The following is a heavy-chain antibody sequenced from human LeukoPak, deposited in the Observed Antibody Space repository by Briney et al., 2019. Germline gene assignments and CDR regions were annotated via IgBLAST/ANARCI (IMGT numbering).Heavy chain of an antibody. V-gene: IGHV4-59*01. J-gene: IGHJ6*02. CDR1: GGSISSYY. CDR3: ARDYYGSGSYYSRYYYYYGMDV. Sequence: KASETLSLTCTVSGGSISSYYWSWIRQPPGKGLEWIGYIYYSGSTNYNPSLKSRVTISVDTSKNQFSLKLSSVTAADTAVYYCARDYYGSGSYYSRYYYYYGMDVWGQGTTVTVSS. D-gene: IGHD3-10*01. CDR2: IYYSGST.